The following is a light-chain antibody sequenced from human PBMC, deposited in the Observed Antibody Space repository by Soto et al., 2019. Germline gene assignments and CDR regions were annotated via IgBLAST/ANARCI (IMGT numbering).Light chain of an antibody. J-gene: IGKJ5*01. CDR3: QERSNWPRAIT. CDR2: DAS. Sequence: EIVLTQSPATLSLSPGERATLSCRASQSVSTYLAWYQQKPGQAPRLLIYDASNRATGIPARFSGSGSGTDFTLTISSLEPEDFAVYYCQERSNWPRAITFGQGTRLVIK. V-gene: IGKV3-11*01. CDR1: QSVSTY.